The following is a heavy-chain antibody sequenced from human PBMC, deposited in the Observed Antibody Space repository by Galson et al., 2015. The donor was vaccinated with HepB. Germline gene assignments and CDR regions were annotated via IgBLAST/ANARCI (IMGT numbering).Heavy chain of an antibody. V-gene: IGHV4-31*03. J-gene: IGHJ4*02. CDR2: IYYSGST. CDR3: ARVNPYNWNFDY. Sequence: TLSLTCTVSGGSISSGGYYWSWIRQHPGKGLEWIGYIYYSGSTYYNPSLKSRVTISVDTSKNQFSLKLSSVTAADTAVYYCARVNPYNWNFDYWGQGTLVTVSS. CDR1: GGSISSGGYY. D-gene: IGHD1-20*01.